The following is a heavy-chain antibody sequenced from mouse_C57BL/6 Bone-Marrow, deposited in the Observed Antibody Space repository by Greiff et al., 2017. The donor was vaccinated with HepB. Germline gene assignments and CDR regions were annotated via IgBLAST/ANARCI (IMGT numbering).Heavy chain of an antibody. Sequence: QVQLQQPGAELVKPGASVKMSCKASGYTFTSYWITWVKQRPGQGLEWIGDIYPGSGSTNYNEKFKSKATLTVYTSSSTAYMQLSSLTSEDSAVYYCARGEDSRAMDYWGQGTSVTVSS. CDR2: IYPGSGST. V-gene: IGHV1-55*01. CDR3: ARGEDSRAMDY. J-gene: IGHJ4*01. CDR1: GYTFTSYW.